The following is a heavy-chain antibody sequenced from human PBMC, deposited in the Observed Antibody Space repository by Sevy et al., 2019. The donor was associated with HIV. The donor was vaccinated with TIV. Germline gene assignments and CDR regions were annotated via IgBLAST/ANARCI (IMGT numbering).Heavy chain of an antibody. J-gene: IGHJ3*02. D-gene: IGHD5-18*01. CDR1: VFTVSDNY. CDR3: AGRVTSDSFDI. V-gene: IGHV3-66*02. Sequence: GGSLRLSCAASVFTVSDNYMSWVRQAPGKGLEWVSLIYSGGSTYYADSVKGRFTISRDNSKNTLYLKMDSLRAEDTAVYYCAGRVTSDSFDIWGQGTMVTVSS. CDR2: IYSGGST.